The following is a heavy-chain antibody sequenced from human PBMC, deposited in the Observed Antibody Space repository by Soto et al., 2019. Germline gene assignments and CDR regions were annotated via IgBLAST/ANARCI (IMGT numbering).Heavy chain of an antibody. CDR3: ARVITMIVVGSHKSHYFDY. D-gene: IGHD3-22*01. Sequence: SETLSLTCAVYGGSFSGYYWSWIRQPPGKGLEWIGEINHSGSTNYNPSLKSRVTISVDTSKNQFSLKLSSVTAADTAVYYCARVITMIVVGSHKSHYFDYWGQGTLVTVSS. V-gene: IGHV4-34*01. CDR2: INHSGST. J-gene: IGHJ4*02. CDR1: GGSFSGYY.